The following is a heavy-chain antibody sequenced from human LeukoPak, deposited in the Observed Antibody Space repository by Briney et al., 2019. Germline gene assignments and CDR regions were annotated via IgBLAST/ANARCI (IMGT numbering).Heavy chain of an antibody. CDR2: ISYDGSNK. CDR3: AKAGREYSIPPGWFDP. V-gene: IGHV3-30*18. J-gene: IGHJ5*02. Sequence: GSLRLSCVASGFTFSSYGMHWVRQAPGKGLEWVAVISYDGSNKYYADSVKGRFTISRDNSKNTLYLQMNSLRADDTAVYYCAKAGREYSIPPGWFDPWGQGTLVTVSS. CDR1: GFTFSSYG. D-gene: IGHD6-6*01.